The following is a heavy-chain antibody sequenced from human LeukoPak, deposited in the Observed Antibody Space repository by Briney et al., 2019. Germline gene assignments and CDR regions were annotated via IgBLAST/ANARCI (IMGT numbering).Heavy chain of an antibody. D-gene: IGHD1-26*01. Sequence: GGSLRLSCAASGLTFSDYYINWVRQAPGKGLEWVAVIWYDGSNQYYADSVKGRFTISRDNSKNTLYLQMNSLRAEDTAVYYCARGDIVGATTTPFDYWGQGTLVTVSS. CDR1: GLTFSDYY. J-gene: IGHJ4*02. CDR3: ARGDIVGATTTPFDY. CDR2: IWYDGSNQ. V-gene: IGHV3-33*08.